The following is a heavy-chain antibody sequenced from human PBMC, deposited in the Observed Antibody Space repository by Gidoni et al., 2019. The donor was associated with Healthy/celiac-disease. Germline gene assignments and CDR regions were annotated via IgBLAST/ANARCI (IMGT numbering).Heavy chain of an antibody. CDR2: IKSKTDGGTT. CDR3: TSLPLRDTYYDFWSGYYADYFDY. V-gene: IGHV3-15*01. J-gene: IGHJ4*02. D-gene: IGHD3-3*01. CDR1: GFTCSNAW. Sequence: EVQLVESGGGLVKPGGSLRLSCSASGFTCSNAWMRWVRQAPGKGLEWVGRIKSKTDGGTTDYAAPVKGRFTISRDDSKNTLYLQMNSLKTEDTAVYYCTSLPLRDTYYDFWSGYYADYFDYWGQGTLVTVSS.